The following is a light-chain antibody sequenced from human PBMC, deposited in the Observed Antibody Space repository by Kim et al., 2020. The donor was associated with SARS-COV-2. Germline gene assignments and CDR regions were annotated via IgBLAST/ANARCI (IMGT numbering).Light chain of an antibody. CDR1: QSVSSN. CDR3: QQYNNWPLT. CDR2: GAS. Sequence: VLTQSPAALSLSPGERATLSCRASQSVSSNLAWYQQKPGQAPRLVIYGASTRATGIPARFSGSGSGTEFTLTISSLESEDFAVYYCQQYNNWPLTFGGGTKVDIK. V-gene: IGKV3-15*01. J-gene: IGKJ4*01.